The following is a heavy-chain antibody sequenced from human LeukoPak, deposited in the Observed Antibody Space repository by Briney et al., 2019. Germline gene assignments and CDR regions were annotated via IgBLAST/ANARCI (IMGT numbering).Heavy chain of an antibody. Sequence: GGSLRLSCAASGFTFSTYWMAWVRQAPGKGLEWVANIKEDESAKHQADSVKGRFTISRDNAQNSVYLQMSSLRGEDSAVYYGARDVGGSLDHWGRGALLTVSS. CDR2: IKEDESAK. CDR1: GFTFSTYW. J-gene: IGHJ4*01. V-gene: IGHV3-7*01. CDR3: ARDVGGSLDH. D-gene: IGHD1-26*01.